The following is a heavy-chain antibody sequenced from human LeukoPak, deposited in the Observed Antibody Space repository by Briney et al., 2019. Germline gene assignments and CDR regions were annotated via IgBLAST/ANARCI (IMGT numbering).Heavy chain of an antibody. Sequence: PSETPSLTCAVYGGSFSGYYWSWIRQPPGKGLEWIGEINHSGSTNYNPSLKSRVTISVDTSKNQFSLKPSSVTAADTAVYYCARGDDYGALDFDYWGQGTLVTVSS. D-gene: IGHD4-17*01. CDR1: GGSFSGYY. J-gene: IGHJ4*02. V-gene: IGHV4-34*01. CDR2: INHSGST. CDR3: ARGDDYGALDFDY.